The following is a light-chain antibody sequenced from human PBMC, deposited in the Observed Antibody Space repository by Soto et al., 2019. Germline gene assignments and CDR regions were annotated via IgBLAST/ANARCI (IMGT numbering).Light chain of an antibody. CDR3: CSFSGTSTLYV. V-gene: IGLV2-11*01. Sequence: QSALTQPRSVSGSPGQSVTISCTGTISDLGSYDYVSWYRQHPGRGPKLMIYDVTKRPSGVPDRFSGSKSGSTASLTISRLQAEDEADYYCCSFSGTSTLYVFGTGTKLTVL. CDR1: ISDLGSYDY. CDR2: DVT. J-gene: IGLJ1*01.